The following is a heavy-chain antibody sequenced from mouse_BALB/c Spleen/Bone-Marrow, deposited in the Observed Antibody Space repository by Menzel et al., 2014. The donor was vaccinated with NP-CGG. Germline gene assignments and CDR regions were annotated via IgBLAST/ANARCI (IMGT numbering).Heavy chain of an antibody. CDR3: ARRGSDYENAMDY. J-gene: IGHJ4*01. D-gene: IGHD2-4*01. V-gene: IGHV1-87*01. Sequence: VQLQQSGAELARPGASVKLSCKAAGYTFTSYWMQWVKQRPGQGLEWIGAIYPGDGDTRYSQKFKEMATLTADKSSSTAYIQLSSLASEDSAVYYCARRGSDYENAMDYWGQGTSVIVSS. CDR2: IYPGDGDT. CDR1: GYTFTSYW.